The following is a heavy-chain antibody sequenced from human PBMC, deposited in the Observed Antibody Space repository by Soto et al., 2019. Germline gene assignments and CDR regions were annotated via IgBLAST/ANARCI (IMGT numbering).Heavy chain of an antibody. V-gene: IGHV4-30-4*08. CDR2: ISSTGKN. J-gene: IGHJ5*02. D-gene: IGHD5-12*01. CDR1: GVSITSSHCF. Sequence: QVQLQESGPGLVKPSGTLSLTCNVSGVSITSSHCFWNWIRRHPEKGLEWLGYISSTGKNSFNPSLKGRLSMSLDTSTNHFSLRLTSVTVADTAVYYCARDRGYSAYVDHWGQGILVTVS. CDR3: ARDRGYSAYVDH.